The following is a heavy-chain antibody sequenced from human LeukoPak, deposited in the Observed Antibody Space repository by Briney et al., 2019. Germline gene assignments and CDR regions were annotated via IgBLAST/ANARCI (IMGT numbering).Heavy chain of an antibody. CDR3: AIPRSGGWFEFDY. CDR2: ISYDGSNK. D-gene: IGHD6-19*01. CDR1: GFTFSSYA. J-gene: IGHJ4*02. Sequence: PGGSLRLSCAASGFTFSSYAMHWVRQAPGKGLEWVAVISYDGSNKYYADSVKGRFTISRDNSKNTLYLQMNSLRAEDTAVYYCAIPRSGGWFEFDYWGQGTLVTVSS. V-gene: IGHV3-30-3*01.